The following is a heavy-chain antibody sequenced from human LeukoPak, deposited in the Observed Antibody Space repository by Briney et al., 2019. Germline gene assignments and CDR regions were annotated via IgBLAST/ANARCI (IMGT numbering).Heavy chain of an antibody. V-gene: IGHV3-30*02. D-gene: IGHD2-2*01. Sequence: HPGGSLRLSCAASGFSFSNYGMHWVRQAPGKGLEWVAFIRYDGSNKYYADSVKGRFTISRDNSMNTLYLQMNSLRAGDTAVYYCAKVIIGSCSSTSCFDYWGQGTLVTVSS. CDR1: GFSFSNYG. CDR3: AKVIIGSCSSTSCFDY. CDR2: IRYDGSNK. J-gene: IGHJ4*02.